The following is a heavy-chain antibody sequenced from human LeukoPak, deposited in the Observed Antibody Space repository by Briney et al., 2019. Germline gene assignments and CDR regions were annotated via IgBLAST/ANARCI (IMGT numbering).Heavy chain of an antibody. V-gene: IGHV4-61*02. Sequence: TLSLTCTVSGDSISSGDYYWSWIRQPAGKGLEWIGRISSSGSTNYNPSLKSRVTMSVDTSKNQFSLKLSSVTAADTAVYYCARGRYYYDSSGYAWFDPWGQGTLVTVSS. CDR2: ISSSGST. D-gene: IGHD3-22*01. CDR3: ARGRYYYDSSGYAWFDP. CDR1: GDSISSGDYY. J-gene: IGHJ5*02.